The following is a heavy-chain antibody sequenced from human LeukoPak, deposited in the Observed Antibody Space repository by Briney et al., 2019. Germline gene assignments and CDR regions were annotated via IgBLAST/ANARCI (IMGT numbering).Heavy chain of an antibody. J-gene: IGHJ4*02. CDR3: ARGYYDYVWGSYRLGYYFDY. CDR1: GGSFSGYY. D-gene: IGHD3-16*02. Sequence: SETLSLTCAVYGGSFSGYYWSWIRQPPGKGLEWIGEINHSGSTNYNPSLKSRVTISVDTSKNQFSLKLSSVNAADTAVYYCARGYYDYVWGSYRLGYYFDYWGQGTLVTVSS. CDR2: INHSGST. V-gene: IGHV4-34*01.